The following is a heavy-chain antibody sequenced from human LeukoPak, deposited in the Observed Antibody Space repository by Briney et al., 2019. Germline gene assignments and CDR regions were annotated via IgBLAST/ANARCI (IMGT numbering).Heavy chain of an antibody. Sequence: GGSLRLSCGASGFTFSSHAMSWVRQTPERGLEWGSAITGGGDSAYYPDSVKGRFTISRDNSKNTLYLQMNNLGAEDTALYYCVSGDTGSGYYYWGQGTLVTVSS. CDR3: VSGDTGSGYYY. D-gene: IGHD3-22*01. CDR2: ITGGGDSA. CDR1: GFTFSSHA. V-gene: IGHV3-23*01. J-gene: IGHJ4*02.